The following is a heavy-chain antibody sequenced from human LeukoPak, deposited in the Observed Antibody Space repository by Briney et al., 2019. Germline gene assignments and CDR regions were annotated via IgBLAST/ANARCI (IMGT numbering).Heavy chain of an antibody. V-gene: IGHV4-34*01. CDR3: ARGLPDY. D-gene: IGHD2-2*01. J-gene: IGHJ4*02. CDR2: INHSGST. CDR1: GGSFSGYY. Sequence: PSETLSLTCAVYGGSFSGYYWSWIRQPPGKGLEWIGEINHSGSTNYNPSLTSRVTISVDTSKNQFSLKLSSVTAADTAVYYCARGLPDYWGQGTLVTVSS.